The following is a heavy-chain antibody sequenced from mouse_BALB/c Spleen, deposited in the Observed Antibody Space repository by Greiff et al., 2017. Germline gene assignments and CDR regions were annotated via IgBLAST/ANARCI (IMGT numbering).Heavy chain of an antibody. D-gene: IGHD3-3*01. CDR1: GFTFSDYY. J-gene: IGHJ3*01. Sequence: EVQVVESGGGLVKPGGSLKLSCAASGFTFSDYYMYWVRQTPEKRLEWVATISDGGSYTYYPDSVKGRFTISRDNAKNNLYLQMSSLKSEDTAMYYCARDREGPWFAYWGQGTLVTVSA. CDR3: ARDREGPWFAY. CDR2: ISDGGSYT. V-gene: IGHV5-4*02.